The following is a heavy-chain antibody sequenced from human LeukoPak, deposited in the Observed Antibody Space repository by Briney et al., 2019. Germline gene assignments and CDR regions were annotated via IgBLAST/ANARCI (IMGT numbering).Heavy chain of an antibody. CDR3: ARDYVGVFDY. CDR2: ISSSGYI. Sequence: PGGSLRLSCAASGFTFSSYSMNWVRQAPGKGLEWVSSISSSGYIYYADSVKGRFTISRDNAKNSLYLQMNSLRAEDTAVYYCARDYVGVFDYWGQGTLVTVSS. J-gene: IGHJ4*02. V-gene: IGHV3-21*01. D-gene: IGHD3-16*01. CDR1: GFTFSSYS.